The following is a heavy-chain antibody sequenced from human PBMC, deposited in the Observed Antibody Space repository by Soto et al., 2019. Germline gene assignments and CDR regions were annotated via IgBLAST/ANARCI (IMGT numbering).Heavy chain of an antibody. CDR3: ATDPHYYDTTGYCLDN. J-gene: IGHJ4*02. D-gene: IGHD3-22*01. V-gene: IGHV1-18*01. CDR1: GYTFTSYG. Sequence: ASVKVSCKASGYTFTSYGISWVRQAPGQRPEWMGWISAYNGKTKYSQKFQGRVTITRDTSASTAYMELSSLRSDDTAVYYCATDPHYYDTTGYCLDNWGQGTLVTVSS. CDR2: ISAYNGKT.